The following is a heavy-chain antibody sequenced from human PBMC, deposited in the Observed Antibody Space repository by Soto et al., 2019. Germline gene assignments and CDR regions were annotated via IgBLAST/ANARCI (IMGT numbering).Heavy chain of an antibody. D-gene: IGHD6-19*01. Sequence: SVKVSCKASGGTFSSYTISWVRQAPGQRLEWMGRIIPILGIANYAQKFQGRVTITADKSTSTAYMELSSLRSEDTAVYYCASPGIAVAGPQPFDNWGQGTLVTVSS. CDR1: GGTFSSYT. CDR2: IIPILGIA. CDR3: ASPGIAVAGPQPFDN. V-gene: IGHV1-69*02. J-gene: IGHJ4*02.